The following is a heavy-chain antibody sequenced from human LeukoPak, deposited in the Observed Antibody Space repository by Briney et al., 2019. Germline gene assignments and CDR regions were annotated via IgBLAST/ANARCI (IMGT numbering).Heavy chain of an antibody. CDR1: GFTFSSYD. D-gene: IGHD3-9*01. CDR2: IGIAGDT. CDR3: ARGNILTGYDC. V-gene: IGHV3-13*04. J-gene: IGHJ4*02. Sequence: QPGGSLRLSCAASGFTFSSYDMHWVRQATGKGLEWVSAIGIAGDTYYSGSVKGRFTISREHAKNFLYLQMNSLRAGDTAVYYCARGNILTGYDCWGQGTLVTVSS.